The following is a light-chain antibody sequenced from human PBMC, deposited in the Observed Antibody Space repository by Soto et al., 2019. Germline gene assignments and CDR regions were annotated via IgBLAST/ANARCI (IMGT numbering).Light chain of an antibody. Sequence: DIVVTQSPGTLSLSPGEGATLSCRASQSVSTNFFAWYQQKPGQAPRLLIYGASTRATGIPDRFSGSGSGTDFTLTISRLEPEDFAVYYCQQYGRTSWTFGQGTKVDIK. J-gene: IGKJ1*01. V-gene: IGKV3-20*01. CDR1: QSVSTNF. CDR2: GAS. CDR3: QQYGRTSWT.